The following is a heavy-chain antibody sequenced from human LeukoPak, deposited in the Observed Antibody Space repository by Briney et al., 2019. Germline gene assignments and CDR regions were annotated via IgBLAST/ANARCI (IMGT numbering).Heavy chain of an antibody. V-gene: IGHV4-4*07. CDR2: FYTSESS. CDR1: GGSISSYY. D-gene: IGHD1-14*01. CDR3: AREGREFDSTGSRYYYYYMDV. J-gene: IGHJ6*03. Sequence: PSETLSLTCTVSGGSISSYYWSWLRQPAGKGLEWIGRFYTSESSNSNPSLKSRVTMSVDTSKNQFSLKLSSVTAADTAVYYCAREGREFDSTGSRYYYYYMDVWGKGTTVTVSS.